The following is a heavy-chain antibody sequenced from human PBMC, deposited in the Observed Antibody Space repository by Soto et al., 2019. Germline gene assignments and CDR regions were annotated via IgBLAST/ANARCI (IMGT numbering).Heavy chain of an antibody. J-gene: IGHJ6*02. CDR1: GYTFTSYY. Sequence: ASVKVSCKASGYTFTSYYMHWVRQAPGQGLEWMGIINPSGGSTSYAQKFQGRVTMTRDTSTSTVYMELSSLRSEDTAVYYCARGGNLCSQGYSSSWYWGCDYYYGMDVWGQGTTVTV. V-gene: IGHV1-46*01. D-gene: IGHD6-13*01. CDR3: ARGGNLCSQGYSSSWYWGCDYYYGMDV. CDR2: INPSGGST.